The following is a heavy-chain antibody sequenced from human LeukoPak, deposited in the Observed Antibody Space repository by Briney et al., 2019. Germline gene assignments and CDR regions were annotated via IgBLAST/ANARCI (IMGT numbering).Heavy chain of an antibody. CDR2: ISRTGNSI. Sequence: GGSLRLSCAASGFTLTSYEMNWVRLAPGKGLEWISYISRTGNSIYYADSVKGRFTVSRDSAKNSLYLQMNSLRADDTALYYCAKARTTVTTGNYFDDWGQGTLVTVSS. D-gene: IGHD4-11*01. CDR3: AKARTTVTTGNYFDD. J-gene: IGHJ4*02. CDR1: GFTLTSYE. V-gene: IGHV3-48*03.